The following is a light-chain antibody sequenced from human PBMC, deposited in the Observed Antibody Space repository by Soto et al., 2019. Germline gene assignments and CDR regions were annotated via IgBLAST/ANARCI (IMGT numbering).Light chain of an antibody. CDR2: AAS. J-gene: IGKJ4*01. CDR1: QGIGSW. Sequence: DIQMTQSPSSVSASVGDRVSITCRASQGIGSWLAWYQQKPGEAPKLLIYAASSLQSGVTSRFSGSGSGTDVTLTISSLQREDFATYYCQQADSFPLTFGGGTKVEIK. CDR3: QQADSFPLT. V-gene: IGKV1-12*01.